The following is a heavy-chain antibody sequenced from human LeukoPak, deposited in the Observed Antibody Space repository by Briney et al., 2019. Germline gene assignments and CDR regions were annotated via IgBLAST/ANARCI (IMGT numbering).Heavy chain of an antibody. CDR1: GGSFSGYY. CDR3: ARGGRYYGSGSPDAFDI. J-gene: IGHJ3*02. V-gene: IGHV4-34*01. CDR2: SNHSGST. D-gene: IGHD3-10*01. Sequence: SETLSLTCAVYGGSFSGYYWSWLRQPPGKGLEWIGESNHSGSTNYNPSLKSRVTISVDTSKNQFSLKLSSVTAADTAVYYCARGGRYYGSGSPDAFDIWGQGTMVTVSS.